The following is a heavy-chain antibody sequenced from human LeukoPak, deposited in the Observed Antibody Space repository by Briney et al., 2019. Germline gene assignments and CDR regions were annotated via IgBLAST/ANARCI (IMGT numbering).Heavy chain of an antibody. D-gene: IGHD2-2*03. CDR1: GGSISSYS. CDR2: IDYSGSS. Sequence: SETLSLTCSVSGGSISSYSWTWIRQPPGKGLEWIGFIDYSGSSNYNPSLKSRVTISADPSTNHFSLNLTSVTAADTAVYYCARHLGYCTSTSCYWGYWGQGTLVTVSS. J-gene: IGHJ4*02. V-gene: IGHV4-59*08. CDR3: ARHLGYCTSTSCYWGY.